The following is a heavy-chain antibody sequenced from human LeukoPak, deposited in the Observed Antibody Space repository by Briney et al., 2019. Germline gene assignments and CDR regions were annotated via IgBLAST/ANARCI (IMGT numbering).Heavy chain of an antibody. CDR1: GGSISSGSYY. CDR3: ASGGYCSSTSCFALYYYMDV. Sequence: SETLSLTCTVSGGSISSGSYYWSWIRQPAGKGLEWIGRIYTSGSTNYNPSLKSRVTISVDTSKNQFSLKLSSVTAADTAVYYCASGGYCSSTSCFALYYYMDVWGKGTTVTVSS. J-gene: IGHJ6*03. V-gene: IGHV4-61*02. CDR2: IYTSGST. D-gene: IGHD2-2*01.